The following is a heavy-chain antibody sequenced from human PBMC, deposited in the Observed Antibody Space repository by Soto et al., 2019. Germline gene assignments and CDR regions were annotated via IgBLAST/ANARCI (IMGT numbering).Heavy chain of an antibody. CDR1: GFTFSSYA. Sequence: GGSLRLSCAASGFTFSSYAMSWVRQAPGKGLEWVSAISGSGGSTYYADSVKGRFTISRDNSKNTLYLQMNSLRAEDTAVYYCANVAVAGAPKYYYYGMDVWGQGTTVTVSS. J-gene: IGHJ6*02. V-gene: IGHV3-23*01. D-gene: IGHD6-19*01. CDR2: ISGSGGST. CDR3: ANVAVAGAPKYYYYGMDV.